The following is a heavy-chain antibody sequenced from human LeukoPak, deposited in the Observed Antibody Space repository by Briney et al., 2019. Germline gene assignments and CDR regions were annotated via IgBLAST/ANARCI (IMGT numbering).Heavy chain of an antibody. Sequence: GGSLRLSCAASGSTFSSYEMNWVRQAPGKGLEWVSYISRSGSTIYYADSVKGRFTISRDNAKNSLYLQMNSLRAEDTAVYYCARDLQLWFGELDYYGMDVWGQGTTVTVSS. CDR2: ISRSGSTI. CDR3: ARDLQLWFGELDYYGMDV. V-gene: IGHV3-48*03. CDR1: GSTFSSYE. D-gene: IGHD3-10*01. J-gene: IGHJ6*02.